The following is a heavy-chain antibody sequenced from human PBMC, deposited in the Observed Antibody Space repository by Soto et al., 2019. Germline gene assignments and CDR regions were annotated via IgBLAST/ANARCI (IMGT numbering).Heavy chain of an antibody. J-gene: IGHJ6*02. CDR3: ARAPPGVTATYYYGLDV. Sequence: SETLSLTSTVSGGSVSSDNYYWSWIRRPPGKGLEWIGYVYNIGTTHYNPSFKSRVTISGDTSKNQFSLRLTSVTAADTAVYYCARAPPGVTATYYYGLDVWGQGTTVTVSS. CDR2: VYNIGTT. CDR1: GGSVSSDNYY. V-gene: IGHV4-61*01. D-gene: IGHD2-21*02.